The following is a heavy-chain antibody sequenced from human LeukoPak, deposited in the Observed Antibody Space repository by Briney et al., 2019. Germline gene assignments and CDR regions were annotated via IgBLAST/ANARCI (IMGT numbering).Heavy chain of an antibody. D-gene: IGHD2-2*01. CDR2: IIPIFGTA. V-gene: IGHV1-69*13. CDR1: GGTFSTYA. CDR3: AYRDVLAVVPGGDY. J-gene: IGHJ4*02. Sequence: SVKVSCKASGGTFSTYAINWVRQAPGQGLEWMGGIIPIFGTATYAQKFQGRVSITADESTSTAYMELSSLRSEDTAVYYCAYRDVLAVVPGGDYWGQGTLVTVSS.